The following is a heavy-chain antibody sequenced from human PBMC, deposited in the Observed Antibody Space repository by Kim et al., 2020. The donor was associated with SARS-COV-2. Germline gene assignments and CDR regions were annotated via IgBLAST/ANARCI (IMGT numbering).Heavy chain of an antibody. CDR3: ARVYGYNYFDY. CDR2: SRNKGNSYTT. V-gene: IGHV3-72*01. CDR1: GFTFSDHY. D-gene: IGHD5-12*01. J-gene: IGHJ4*02. Sequence: GGSLRLSCAASGFTFSDHYMDWVRQAPGKGLEWVGRSRNKGNSYTTEYAASGKGRFTISRDDSQNSLYLQMNSLKTEDTAVYYCARVYGYNYFDYWGQGTLVTVSS.